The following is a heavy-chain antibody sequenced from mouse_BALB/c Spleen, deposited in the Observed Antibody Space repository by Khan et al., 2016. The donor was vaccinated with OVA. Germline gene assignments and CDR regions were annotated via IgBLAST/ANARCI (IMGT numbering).Heavy chain of an antibody. CDR2: IWGGGGT. V-gene: IGHV2-6-4*01. Sequence: QIQLVQSGPGLVAPSQSLSITCTVSGFSLSRYNVHWVRQPPGKGLEWLGMIWGGGGTDYNSALKSRLSISKDNSKSQVFLQMNSLQTDDTAMYYCARAYYGYDGYYAMDYWGQGTSVTVSS. D-gene: IGHD2-14*01. J-gene: IGHJ4*01. CDR1: GFSLSRYN. CDR3: ARAYYGYDGYYAMDY.